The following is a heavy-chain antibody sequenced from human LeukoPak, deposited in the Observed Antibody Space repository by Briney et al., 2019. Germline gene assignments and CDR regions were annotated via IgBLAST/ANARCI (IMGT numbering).Heavy chain of an antibody. Sequence: GGSLTLSCAASGFTFRNVWMNWVRQAPGRGREWVGHIKSQTDGGTTDYAAPVKGRFTISRDDSRNTLFLQMNSLRAEDTAVYYCARVYGYWGSGNYFFQYWGQGTLVTVSS. J-gene: IGHJ4*02. V-gene: IGHV3-15*01. CDR3: ARVYGYWGSGNYFFQY. CDR1: GFTFRNVW. CDR2: IKSQTDGGTT. D-gene: IGHD3-10*01.